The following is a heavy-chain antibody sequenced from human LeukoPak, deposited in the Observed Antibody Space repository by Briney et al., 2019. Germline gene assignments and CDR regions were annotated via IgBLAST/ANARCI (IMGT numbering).Heavy chain of an antibody. CDR2: IYTSEST. Sequence: SESLSLTCTVSGGSLSSGCYYWSWILQPSGRGLEWIGRIYTSESTNYNPSLKSRVTISVDTSKNQFYLKLSSVTATDTAVYYCARGFGPITIIVGGEIWGQGTMVTVSS. CDR1: GGSLSSGCYY. J-gene: IGHJ3*02. CDR3: ARGFGPITIIVGGEI. D-gene: IGHD3-22*01. V-gene: IGHV4-61*02.